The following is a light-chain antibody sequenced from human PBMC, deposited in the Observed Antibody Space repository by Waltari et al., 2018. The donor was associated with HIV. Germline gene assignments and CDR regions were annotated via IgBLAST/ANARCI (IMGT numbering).Light chain of an antibody. CDR1: SGHSNFA. Sequence: QLVLTQSPSASASLGASVKLTCTLSSGHSNFAIAWHQQQPDKGPQYLMKLNSDGSHRKADGIPDRFSGSSSGAERYLTISSVQSEDEADYFCQTWGTGIQVVFGGGTKLTVL. V-gene: IGLV4-69*01. J-gene: IGLJ2*01. CDR2: LNSDGSH. CDR3: QTWGTGIQVV.